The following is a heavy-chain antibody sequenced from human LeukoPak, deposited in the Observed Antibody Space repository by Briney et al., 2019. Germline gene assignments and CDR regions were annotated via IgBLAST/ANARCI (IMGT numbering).Heavy chain of an antibody. CDR3: ARHSTELGYCSGASCYGPPVPGSFDI. V-gene: IGHV4-39*01. Sequence: SETESLTCTVSGGSISSSSYYWGWIRQPPGKGLEWIGGIYYSGSTYYNPSLKSRVTISVDTSKNQFSLRLSSVTAADTAVYHCARHSTELGYCSGASCYGPPVPGSFDIWGQGTMV. J-gene: IGHJ3*02. D-gene: IGHD2-15*01. CDR2: IYYSGST. CDR1: GGSISSSSYY.